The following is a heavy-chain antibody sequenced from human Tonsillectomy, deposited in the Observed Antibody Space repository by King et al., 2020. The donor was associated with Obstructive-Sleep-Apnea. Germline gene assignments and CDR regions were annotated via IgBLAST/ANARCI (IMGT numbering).Heavy chain of an antibody. D-gene: IGHD3-22*01. J-gene: IGHJ4*02. CDR1: GGSIGSNSYY. V-gene: IGHV4-39*07. CDR3: ASESLYYYDSSGYYYRTPDY. Sequence: LQLQESGPGLVKPSETLSLTCTVSGGSIGSNSYYWGWIRQPPGKGLEWIGNTYYTGTTYYNPSLKGRVTISVDTSKNQFSFILTSVTAADTAVYYCASESLYYYDSSGYYYRTPDYWGQGTLVTVSS. CDR2: TYYTGTT.